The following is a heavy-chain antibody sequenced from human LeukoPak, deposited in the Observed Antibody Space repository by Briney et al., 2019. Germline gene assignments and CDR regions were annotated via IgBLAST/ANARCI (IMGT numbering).Heavy chain of an antibody. CDR3: AKDPDCSSTSCYTHWFDP. V-gene: IGHV3-23*01. D-gene: IGHD2-2*02. Sequence: GGSLRLSCAASGFTFSSYAMSWVRQAPGKGLEWVSAISGSGGSTYYADSVKGRFTISRDNSKNTLYLQMNSLRAEDTAVYYCAKDPDCSSTSCYTHWFDPWGQGTLVTVSS. CDR1: GFTFSSYA. J-gene: IGHJ5*02. CDR2: ISGSGGST.